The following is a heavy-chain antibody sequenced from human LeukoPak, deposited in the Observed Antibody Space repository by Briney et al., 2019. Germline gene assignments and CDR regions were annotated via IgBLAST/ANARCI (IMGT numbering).Heavy chain of an antibody. V-gene: IGHV4-34*01. J-gene: IGHJ3*02. Sequence: SETLSLTCAVYGGPFSGYYWSWIRQPPGKGLEWIGEISHSGSTNCNPSLRSRVTISVDTSKNQFSLKVSSVTAADTAVYYCAAGRRTYDFWSGYYDAFDIWGQGTMVTVSS. CDR2: ISHSGST. D-gene: IGHD3-3*01. CDR1: GGPFSGYY. CDR3: AAGRRTYDFWSGYYDAFDI.